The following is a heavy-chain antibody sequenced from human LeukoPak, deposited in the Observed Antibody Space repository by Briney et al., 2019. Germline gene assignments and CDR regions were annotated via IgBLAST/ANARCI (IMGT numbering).Heavy chain of an antibody. V-gene: IGHV4-59*08. CDR2: FSHSGGT. CDR3: ARQGGSGWYAQDDAFDI. J-gene: IGHJ3*02. CDR1: GDSVSNYY. Sequence: SETLSLTCTVSGDSVSNYYWIWLRQPPGKGLEWIGYFSHSGGTSYNPSLKSRVTISVDRSNNQFSLKLTSVTAADTAMYYCARQGGSGWYAQDDAFDIWGQGTMVTVSS. D-gene: IGHD6-19*01.